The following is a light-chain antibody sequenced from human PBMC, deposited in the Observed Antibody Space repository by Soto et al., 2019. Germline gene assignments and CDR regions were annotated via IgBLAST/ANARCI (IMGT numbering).Light chain of an antibody. CDR3: GTWDSSLSAGV. CDR2: ENN. CDR1: SSNIGNNY. Sequence: QSVLTQPPSVSAAPGQTATISCSGSSSNIGNNYVSWYQQLPGTAPKLLIYENNKRPSGIPDRFSGSKSGTSATLGITGLQTGDEADYYCGTWDSSLSAGVFGGGTKLTVL. V-gene: IGLV1-51*02. J-gene: IGLJ3*02.